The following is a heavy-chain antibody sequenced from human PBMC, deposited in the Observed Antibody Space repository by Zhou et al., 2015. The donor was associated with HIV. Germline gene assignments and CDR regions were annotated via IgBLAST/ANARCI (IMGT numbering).Heavy chain of an antibody. CDR1: GGTFGSNA. J-gene: IGHJ3*01. D-gene: IGHD3-22*01. CDR2: IIPLFGTT. V-gene: IGHV1-69*18. Sequence: QVHLVQSGAEVKKPGSSVKVSCKASGGTFGSNAITWVRQAPGRGLEWVGRIIPLFGTTTYAQRFPGRVAINADESTSTVYMEVSSLRSEDTAIYYCARSSGNYDFAFDVWGQGTRLIVSS. CDR3: ARSSGNYDFAFDV.